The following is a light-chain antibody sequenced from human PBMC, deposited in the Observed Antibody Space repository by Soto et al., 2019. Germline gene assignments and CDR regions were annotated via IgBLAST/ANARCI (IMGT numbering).Light chain of an antibody. V-gene: IGKV3-15*01. CDR1: QSVSSK. CDR2: DAS. Sequence: EIVMTQSPDTLSVSPGERATLSCRASQSVSSKLAWYQQKVGQAPRLLIYDASTRATGIPARFSGSGSGTEFTLTISSLQSEDLAGYYCQQYNNWPPLTFGGGTKVEIK. CDR3: QQYNNWPPLT. J-gene: IGKJ4*02.